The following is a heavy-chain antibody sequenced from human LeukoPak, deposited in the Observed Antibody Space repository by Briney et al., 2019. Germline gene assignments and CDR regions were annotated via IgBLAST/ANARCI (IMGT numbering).Heavy chain of an antibody. J-gene: IGHJ4*02. V-gene: IGHV3-21*01. Sequence: GGSLRLSCAASGFTFSSYEMNWVRQAPGKGLEWVSSISGSSSYIYYADSVKGRFSIPRDNAKNSLYLQMNSLRAEDTAVYYCAKDIGSYYDYWGQGILVTVSS. CDR3: AKDIGSYYDY. D-gene: IGHD3-10*01. CDR2: ISGSSSYI. CDR1: GFTFSSYE.